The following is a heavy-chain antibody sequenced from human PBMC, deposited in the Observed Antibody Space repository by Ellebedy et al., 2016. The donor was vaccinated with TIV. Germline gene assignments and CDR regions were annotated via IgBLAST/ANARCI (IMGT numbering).Heavy chain of an antibody. CDR1: GGSINSDDYY. CDR2: ISGSGKT. D-gene: IGHD1-7*01. CDR3: ARGDGTWDY. V-gene: IGHV4-39*07. J-gene: IGHJ4*02. Sequence: SETLSLTCTVSGGSINSDDYYWAWIRQAPGKGLEWIGRISGSGKTKYNPSLESRVTMSVNTSQNQFSLKLNSVTAADTALYFCARGDGTWDYWGQGTPVTASA.